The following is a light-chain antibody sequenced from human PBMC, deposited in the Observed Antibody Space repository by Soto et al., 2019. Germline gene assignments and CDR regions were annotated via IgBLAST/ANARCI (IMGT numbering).Light chain of an antibody. CDR1: QSVSSY. CDR2: DAS. CDR3: QQRSDWPPGVYA. V-gene: IGKV3-11*01. Sequence: IVLTQSPVTLSLSPGERATLSCRASQSVSSYLAWYQQKPGQAPRLLIYDASNRATGIPARFSGSGPGTDFTLTISSLEPEDFAVYFCQQRSDWPPGVYAFGQGTKLEIK. J-gene: IGKJ2*01.